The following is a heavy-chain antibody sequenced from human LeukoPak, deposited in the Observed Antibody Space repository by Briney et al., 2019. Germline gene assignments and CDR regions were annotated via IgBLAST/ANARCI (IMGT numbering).Heavy chain of an antibody. Sequence: PSETLSLTCTVSGGSISSYYWSWIRQPPGKGLEWIGYIYYSWSTNYNPSLKSRVTISVDTSKNQFSLKLSSVTAADTAVYYCAREGSLHSYYDYVWGSYRHFDYWGQGTLVTVSS. D-gene: IGHD3-16*02. CDR3: AREGSLHSYYDYVWGSYRHFDY. CDR2: IYYSWST. V-gene: IGHV4-59*01. J-gene: IGHJ4*02. CDR1: GGSISSYY.